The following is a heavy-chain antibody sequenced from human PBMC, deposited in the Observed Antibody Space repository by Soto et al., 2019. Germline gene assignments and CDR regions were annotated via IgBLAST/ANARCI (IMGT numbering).Heavy chain of an antibody. Sequence: PSETLSLTCTVSGDSISSGDYYWSWIRQPPGKGLEWIGCIYYSGNTYYNPSLKSRFSISVDTSKNQFSLKLTSVNAADTAVYYCTRGGDAYKNGHWGQGTLVTV. D-gene: IGHD2-21*01. CDR1: GDSISSGDYY. V-gene: IGHV4-30-4*02. CDR2: IYYSGNT. J-gene: IGHJ4*02. CDR3: TRGGDAYKNGH.